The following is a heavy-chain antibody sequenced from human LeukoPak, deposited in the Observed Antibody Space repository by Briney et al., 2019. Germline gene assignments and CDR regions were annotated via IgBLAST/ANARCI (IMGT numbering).Heavy chain of an antibody. J-gene: IGHJ5*02. CDR2: MIGTGDT. D-gene: IGHD5-24*01. CDR3: AKEMHYNDGRWEFDP. Sequence: PGGSLRLSCVASGFNFGNFAVTWVRQAPGKGLEWVSGMIGTGDTYYADSVKGRFTMFRDYSRTTLYVQMNNLIFEDTAIYYCAKEMHYNDGRWEFDPWGQGTLVTVSS. V-gene: IGHV3-23*01. CDR1: GFNFGNFA.